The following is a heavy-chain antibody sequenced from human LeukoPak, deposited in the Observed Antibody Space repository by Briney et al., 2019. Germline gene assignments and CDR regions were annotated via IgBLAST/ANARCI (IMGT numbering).Heavy chain of an antibody. CDR1: GGTFSSYT. CDR3: ARSGYYYGDAFDI. Sequence: SSVKVSCKGSGGTFSSYTISWVRQPPGPGLEWMGRIIPILGIANYAQKFQGRGTITADKSTSTDYMELNSLRSEDTAVYYCARSGYYYGDAFDIWGQGTMVTVSS. V-gene: IGHV1-69*02. D-gene: IGHD3-22*01. J-gene: IGHJ3*02. CDR2: IIPILGIA.